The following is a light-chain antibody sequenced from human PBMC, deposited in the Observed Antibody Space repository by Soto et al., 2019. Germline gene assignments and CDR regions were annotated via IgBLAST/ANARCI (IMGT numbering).Light chain of an antibody. Sequence: EIVLTQSPGTLSLSPGERATLSCRASQSVSSTYLSWYQQKPGQAPRLLIYAASSRETGIPDTFSGSGSRTDFTLTISRLEPEDFAVYYCQQYDSSSYTFGQGTKLEIK. CDR2: AAS. CDR3: QQYDSSSYT. J-gene: IGKJ2*01. V-gene: IGKV3-20*01. CDR1: QSVSSTY.